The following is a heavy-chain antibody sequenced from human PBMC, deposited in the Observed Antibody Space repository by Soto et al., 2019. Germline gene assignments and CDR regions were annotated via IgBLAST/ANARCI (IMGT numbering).Heavy chain of an antibody. CDR2: IYYSGST. CDR1: SGSVSSSSYY. Sequence: PSETLTLTCTVSSGSVSSSSYYWGWIRQPPGKGLEWIGSIYYSGSTYYNPSLKSRVTISVDTSKNQFSLKLSSVTAADTAVYYCASPYYYDSSGSQDAFDIWGHGTMVTVSS. D-gene: IGHD3-22*01. CDR3: ASPYYYDSSGSQDAFDI. V-gene: IGHV4-39*01. J-gene: IGHJ3*02.